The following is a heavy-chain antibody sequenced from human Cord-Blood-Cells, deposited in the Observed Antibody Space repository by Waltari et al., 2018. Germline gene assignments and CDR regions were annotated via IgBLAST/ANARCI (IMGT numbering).Heavy chain of an antibody. D-gene: IGHD5-12*01. Sequence: EVQLVESGGGLVQPGGSLRLSCAASGFTFSSYAMNWVRQAPGKGLEWVSYISSSGSTIYYADSVKGRFTISRDNAKNSLYLQMNSLRAEDTAVYYCARGYSGYDSDYWGQGTLVTVSS. CDR2: ISSSGSTI. CDR3: ARGYSGYDSDY. V-gene: IGHV3-48*03. J-gene: IGHJ4*02. CDR1: GFTFSSYA.